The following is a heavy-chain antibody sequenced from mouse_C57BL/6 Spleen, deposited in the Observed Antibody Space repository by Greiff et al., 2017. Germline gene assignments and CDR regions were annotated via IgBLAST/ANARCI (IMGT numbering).Heavy chain of an antibody. CDR2: IWSGGST. V-gene: IGHV2-2*01. D-gene: IGHD2-3*01. CDR3: ARKGDGYYVGAMDY. CDR1: GFSLTSYG. J-gene: IGHJ4*01. Sequence: QVQLQQSGPRLVQPSQSLSITCTVSGFSLTSYGVHWVRQSPGKGLEWLGVIWSGGSTDYNAAFISRLSISKDNSKSQFFFKMNSLQADDTAIYYCARKGDGYYVGAMDYWGQGTSVTVSS.